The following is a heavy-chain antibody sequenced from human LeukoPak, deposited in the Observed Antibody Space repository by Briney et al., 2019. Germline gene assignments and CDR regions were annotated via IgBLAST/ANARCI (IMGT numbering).Heavy chain of an antibody. Sequence: SGTLSLTCAVSGGSISSSHWWSWVRQPPGKGLEWIGEIYHSGSTNYSPSLKSRVIISVDTSKNQFSLNLSSVTAADTAVYYCATNYDILTGYYNIYNYWGQGTLVTVSS. CDR2: IYHSGST. CDR1: GGSISSSHW. V-gene: IGHV4-4*02. J-gene: IGHJ4*02. CDR3: ATNYDILTGYYNIYNY. D-gene: IGHD3-9*01.